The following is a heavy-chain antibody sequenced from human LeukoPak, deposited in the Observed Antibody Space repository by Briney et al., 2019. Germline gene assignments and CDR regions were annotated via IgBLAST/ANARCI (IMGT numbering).Heavy chain of an antibody. V-gene: IGHV4-59*11. CDR1: GGSISSHY. D-gene: IGHD3-10*01. J-gene: IGHJ4*02. CDR3: ARGPAARFDY. CDR2: IYYSGST. Sequence: SETLSLTCTVSGGSISSHYWSWIRQPPGKGLEWIGYIYYSGSTNYNPSLKSRVTISVDTSKNQFSLKLSSVTAADTAVYYCARGPAARFDYWGQGTLVTVSS.